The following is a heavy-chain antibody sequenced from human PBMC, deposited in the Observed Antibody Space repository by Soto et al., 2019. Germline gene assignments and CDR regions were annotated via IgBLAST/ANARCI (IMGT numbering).Heavy chain of an antibody. Sequence: QVQLVESGGGVVQPGRSLRLSCAASGFTFSSYVMHWVRQAPGKGLEGVAVIPSDGSRKYYADSVKGRFTISRDNSKNTLYLQMNSLTVEDTAVDYCARSMPKTDNYYGMDVWGQGTTVTVSS. V-gene: IGHV3-30-3*01. CDR3: ARSMPKTDNYYGMDV. CDR1: GFTFSSYV. J-gene: IGHJ6*02. D-gene: IGHD2-2*01. CDR2: IPSDGSRK.